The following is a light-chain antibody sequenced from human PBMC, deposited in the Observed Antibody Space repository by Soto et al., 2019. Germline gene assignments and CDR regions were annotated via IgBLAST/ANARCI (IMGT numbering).Light chain of an antibody. Sequence: QPVLTQPPSVSGAPGQRVTISCTGSSSNIGAGYDVHWYQQLPGTAPKLLIYGNSNRPSGVPDRFSGSKSGTSASLAITGLQAEDEADYDCQSYDSSLSVVFGTGTKLTVL. CDR3: QSYDSSLSVV. CDR2: GNS. V-gene: IGLV1-40*01. CDR1: SSNIGAGYD. J-gene: IGLJ1*01.